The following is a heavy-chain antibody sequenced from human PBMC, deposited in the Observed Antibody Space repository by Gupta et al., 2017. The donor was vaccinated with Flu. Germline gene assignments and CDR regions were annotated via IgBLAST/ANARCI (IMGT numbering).Heavy chain of an antibody. V-gene: IGHV3-13*01. D-gene: IGHD2-2*02. Sequence: EVQLVESGGGLVQPGGSLRLSCAASGFTFSGYDMNWFRKATGKGLEWVSTIGTTGDTYYPGSVKGRFTISRENAENSLYLQMNSLRAGDTAVYYCATASYCNSTSCYTKAFDIWGQGTMVTVSS. J-gene: IGHJ3*02. CDR2: IGTTGDT. CDR3: ATASYCNSTSCYTKAFDI. CDR1: GFTFSGYD.